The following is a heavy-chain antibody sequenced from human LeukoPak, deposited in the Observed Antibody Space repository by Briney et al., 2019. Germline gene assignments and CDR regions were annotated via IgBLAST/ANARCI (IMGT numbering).Heavy chain of an antibody. CDR1: GFTFSSYA. Sequence: GGSLRLSCSASGFTFSSYAMHWVRQAPGKGLEYVSAISSNGGSTYYADSVKGRFTIPRDNSKNTLYLQMSSLRAEDTAVYYCVKVDTAMAFDYWGQGTLVTVSS. D-gene: IGHD5-18*01. CDR2: ISSNGGST. V-gene: IGHV3-64D*06. J-gene: IGHJ4*02. CDR3: VKVDTAMAFDY.